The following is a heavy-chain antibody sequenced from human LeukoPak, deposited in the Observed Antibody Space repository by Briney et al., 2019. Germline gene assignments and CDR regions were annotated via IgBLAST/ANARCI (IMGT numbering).Heavy chain of an antibody. CDR1: DGSVSSGTYY. V-gene: IGHV4-39*01. Sequence: PSETLSLTCTISDGSVSSGTYYWGWIRQSPGKGLEWIGSIHYSGSSYYNPSLKSRAAIFVDTSRDQVSMDLSYVTAADTALCYCVRHISANTGYFDSCGQGTLVTVSS. CDR3: VRHISANTGYFDS. CDR2: IHYSGSS. J-gene: IGHJ4*02.